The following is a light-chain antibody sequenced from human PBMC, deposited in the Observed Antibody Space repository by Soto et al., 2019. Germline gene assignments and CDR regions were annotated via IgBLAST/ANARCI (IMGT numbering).Light chain of an antibody. Sequence: DIQMTQSPSSLSVSVGDRVTITCRASQSISTYLNWYQLKPGKTSKLLIYVASSLHSGVPSRFSGSGSGTAFTLTISSLQPEDFATYHSQQSYSTPHTFGQGTKLEIK. V-gene: IGKV1-39*01. CDR2: VAS. CDR1: QSISTY. CDR3: QQSYSTPHT. J-gene: IGKJ2*01.